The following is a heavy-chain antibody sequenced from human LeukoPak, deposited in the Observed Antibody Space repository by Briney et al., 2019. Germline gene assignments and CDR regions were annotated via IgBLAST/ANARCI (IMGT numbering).Heavy chain of an antibody. Sequence: PSGTLSLTCAVYGGSFSGYYWSWIRQPPGKGLEWIGEINHSGSTNYNPSLKSRVTMSVDTSKNQFSLTLSSVTAADTAVYYCARAGEHYDLLVGFDYWGQGTLVPVSS. V-gene: IGHV4-34*01. CDR3: ARAGEHYDLLVGFDY. D-gene: IGHD3-22*01. CDR1: GGSFSGYY. CDR2: INHSGST. J-gene: IGHJ4*02.